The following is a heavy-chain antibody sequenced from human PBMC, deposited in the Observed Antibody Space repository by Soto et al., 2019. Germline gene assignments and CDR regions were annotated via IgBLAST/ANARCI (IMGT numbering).Heavy chain of an antibody. D-gene: IGHD4-4*01. CDR1: VYTFTDYW. CDR3: ERQISNFRYYEDARDV. J-gene: IGHJ6*02. Sequence: GESLEISCKGSVYTFTDYWIGWVRQLPGKGLEWMGIIYPGDSDTRYSPSFQGHVTITVDKSTNTAYLQWNTLRASDTAMYYCERQISNFRYYEDARDVWGQGKTVTVSS. V-gene: IGHV5-51*01. CDR2: IYPGDSDT.